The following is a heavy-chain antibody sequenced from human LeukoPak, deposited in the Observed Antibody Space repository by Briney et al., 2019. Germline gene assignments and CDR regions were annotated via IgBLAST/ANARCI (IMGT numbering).Heavy chain of an antibody. CDR1: GFTFTSYA. V-gene: IGHV3-23*01. D-gene: IGHD3-10*01. CDR2: ISDSGGST. J-gene: IGHJ4*02. CDR3: AKIGTMVRGVQDY. Sequence: GGSLRLSCAASGFTFTSYAMSWVRQAPGKGLEWVSAISDSGGSTYYADSVKGRFTISRDNSKNTLYLQMNSLRAEDTAIYYCAKIGTMVRGVQDYWGQGTLVTVSS.